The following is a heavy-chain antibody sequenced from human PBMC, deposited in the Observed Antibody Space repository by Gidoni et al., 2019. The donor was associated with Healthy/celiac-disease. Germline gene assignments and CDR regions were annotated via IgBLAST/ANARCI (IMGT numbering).Heavy chain of an antibody. J-gene: IGHJ4*02. CDR2: ISSSSSYI. Sequence: EVQLVESGGGLVKPGGSLRLSCAASGLPFSSYSMNWVRQAPGKGLEWGSSISSSSSYIYYADSVEGRFTISRDNAKSSLYLQMNNLRAEDTAVYYCARDLSYKLDYYFDYWGQGTLVTVSS. CDR1: GLPFSSYS. V-gene: IGHV3-21*01. D-gene: IGHD3-10*01. CDR3: ARDLSYKLDYYFDY.